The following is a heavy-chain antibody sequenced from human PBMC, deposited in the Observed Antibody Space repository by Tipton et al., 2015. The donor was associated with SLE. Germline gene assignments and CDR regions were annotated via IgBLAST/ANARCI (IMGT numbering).Heavy chain of an antibody. CDR2: IYHSGST. D-gene: IGHD3-22*01. V-gene: IGHV4-38-2*02. Sequence: TLSLTCAVSGYSISSGYYWGWIRQPPGKGLEWIGSIYHSGSTYYNPSLKSRVTISVDTSKNQFSLKLSSVTAADTAVYYCARDYDSRRGDAFDIWGQGTTVTVSS. CDR3: ARDYDSRRGDAFDI. J-gene: IGHJ3*02. CDR1: GYSISSGYY.